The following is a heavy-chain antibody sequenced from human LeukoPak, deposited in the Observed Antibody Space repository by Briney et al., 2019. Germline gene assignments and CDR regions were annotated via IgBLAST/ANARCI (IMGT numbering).Heavy chain of an antibody. V-gene: IGHV3-30*04. CDR1: GFTFSSYA. J-gene: IGHJ6*02. Sequence: GGSLRLSCAASGFTFSSYAMHWVRQAPGKGLEWVAVISYDGSNKYYADSVKGRFTISRDNSKNTLYLQMNSLRAEDTAVYYCEAFGYFDPLARNYYYGMDVWGQGITVTVSS. CDR3: EAFGYFDPLARNYYYGMDV. CDR2: ISYDGSNK. D-gene: IGHD3-9*01.